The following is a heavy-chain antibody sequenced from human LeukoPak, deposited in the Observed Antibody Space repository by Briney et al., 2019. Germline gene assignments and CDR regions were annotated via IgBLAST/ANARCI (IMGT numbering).Heavy chain of an antibody. CDR1: GGSISPYY. D-gene: IGHD5-24*01. Sequence: SETLSLTCTVSGGSISPYYWSWIRQPQGKGLEWIGYIYYGGSTNYNPSLKSRVTISVDTSKNQFSLKLSSMTAADTAVYYCARVESPRAIHYWGQGTLVTVSS. CDR3: ARVESPRAIHY. CDR2: IYYGGST. J-gene: IGHJ4*02. V-gene: IGHV4-59*01.